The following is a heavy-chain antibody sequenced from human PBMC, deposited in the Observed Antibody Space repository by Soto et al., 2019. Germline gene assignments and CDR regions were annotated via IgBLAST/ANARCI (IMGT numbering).Heavy chain of an antibody. V-gene: IGHV6-1*01. D-gene: IGHD6-13*01. CDR1: GDSVSSNSAA. J-gene: IGHJ6*03. Sequence: SQTLSLTCAISGDSVSSNSAAWNWIRQSPSRGLKWLGRTYYRSKWYNDYAVSVKSRITINPDTSKNQFSLQLNSVTPEDTAVYYCARGSSSWYEVYYYYMDVWGKGTTVTVSS. CDR3: ARGSSSWYEVYYYYMDV. CDR2: TYYRSKWYN.